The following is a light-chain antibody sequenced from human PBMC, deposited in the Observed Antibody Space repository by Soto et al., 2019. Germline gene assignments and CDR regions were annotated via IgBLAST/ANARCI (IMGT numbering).Light chain of an antibody. Sequence: DIQMTQSPSTLSASVGDRVTITCRASQSISTWLAWYQQKPGKAPNLLIYGASNLESGVPSRFSGSGSGTEFTRTISSLQPDDFATYYCQQYNSYSAFGQGTKVEFK. V-gene: IGKV1-5*03. CDR1: QSISTW. J-gene: IGKJ1*01. CDR3: QQYNSYSA. CDR2: GAS.